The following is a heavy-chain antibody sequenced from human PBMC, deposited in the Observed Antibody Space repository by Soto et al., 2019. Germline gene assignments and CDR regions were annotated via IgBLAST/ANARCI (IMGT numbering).Heavy chain of an antibody. CDR3: ARATRNGYRNEYFDL. Sequence: QVQLQESGPGLVKPSETLSLTCTVSNGSISNYYWSWIRQPPGKGLEWIGYISYSGSTKHNPSLKSRVTVSVDTSKNQFSLNLSSVTAADTAVYYCARATRNGYRNEYFDLWGRGTLVTVSS. J-gene: IGHJ2*01. CDR1: NGSISNYY. CDR2: ISYSGST. V-gene: IGHV4-59*01. D-gene: IGHD4-4*01.